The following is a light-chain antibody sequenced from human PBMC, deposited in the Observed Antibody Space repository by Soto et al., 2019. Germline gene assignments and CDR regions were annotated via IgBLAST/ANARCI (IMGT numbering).Light chain of an antibody. CDR2: WAS. CDR1: QRILYSSNNKNY. CDR3: QQYFNTPYT. V-gene: IGKV4-1*01. Sequence: DIVMTQSPDSLAVSLGERATINCKSSQRILYSSNNKNYLAWYQQKPGQPPTLLIYWASTRESGVPDRFSGSGSGADFTLTISSLQAEDVAVYYCQQYFNTPYTFGQGTKLEIK. J-gene: IGKJ2*01.